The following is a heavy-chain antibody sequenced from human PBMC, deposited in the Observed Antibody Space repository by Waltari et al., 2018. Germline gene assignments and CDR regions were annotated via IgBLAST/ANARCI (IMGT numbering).Heavy chain of an antibody. CDR1: GFTFDDYA. CDR2: ISWDGGST. J-gene: IGHJ4*02. Sequence: EVQLVESGGVVVQPGGSLGLSCAASGFTFDDYALHWVGQAPGKGLEWVSLISWDGGSTYYADSVKGRFTISRDNSKNSLYLQMNSLRAEDTALYYCAKDDGSGSYYFDYWGQGTLVTVSS. D-gene: IGHD3-10*01. CDR3: AKDDGSGSYYFDY. V-gene: IGHV3-43D*04.